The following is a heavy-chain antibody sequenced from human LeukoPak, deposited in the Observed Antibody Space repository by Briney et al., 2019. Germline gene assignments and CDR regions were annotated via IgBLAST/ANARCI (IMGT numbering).Heavy chain of an antibody. J-gene: IGHJ4*02. CDR2: IRSDSSTI. D-gene: IGHD2-2*01. V-gene: IGHV3-48*04. CDR3: ARNLPAADY. Sequence: GGSLRLSCAASGFTLSSYKMNWVRQAPGKGLEWVSYIRSDSSTIYYADSVKGRFTISRDNAKNSLYLQMNSLRAEDTAVYYCARNLPAADYWGQGTLVTVSS. CDR1: GFTLSSYK.